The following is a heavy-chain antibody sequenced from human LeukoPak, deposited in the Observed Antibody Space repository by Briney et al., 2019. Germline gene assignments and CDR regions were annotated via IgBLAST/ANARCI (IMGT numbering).Heavy chain of an antibody. Sequence: KPSETLSLTCTVSGGSISSHLYFWAWIRQPPGKGLEWIGSIYYGGSTYYNPSLKRRVTISVDTSKDDFSLKLASVTAADTAMYYCTRMVREVVLGPNYYPYHTDVWGTGTTVSVSS. CDR3: TRMVREVVLGPNYYPYHTDV. D-gene: IGHD3-10*01. J-gene: IGHJ6*03. V-gene: IGHV4-39*02. CDR1: GGSISSHLYF. CDR2: IYYGGST.